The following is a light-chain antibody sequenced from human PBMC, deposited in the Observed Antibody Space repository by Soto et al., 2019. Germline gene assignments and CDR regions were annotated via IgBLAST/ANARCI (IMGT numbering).Light chain of an antibody. V-gene: IGKV1-6*01. CDR1: RDIGSY. CDR3: LQDHDDSWT. Sequence: ATQMTQSPSSLSASVGDRITITCRASRDIGSYLSWYQQKPGKAPTLLIYDASNLQSGVPSRFRGSRSGTEFTLTVSSLQPEDFATYYCLQDHDDSWTFGQGTKVDIK. J-gene: IGKJ1*01. CDR2: DAS.